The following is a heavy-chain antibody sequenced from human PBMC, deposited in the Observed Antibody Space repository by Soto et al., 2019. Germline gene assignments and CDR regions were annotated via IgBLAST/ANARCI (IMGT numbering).Heavy chain of an antibody. Sequence: SETLSLTCTVSGGSISSSSYYWGWIRQPPGKGLEWIGSIYYSGSTYYNPSLKSRVTISVDTSKNQFSLKLSSVTAADTAVYYCARHATGLEWLLSPDYWGQGTLVTVSS. CDR1: GGSISSSSYY. CDR2: IYYSGST. V-gene: IGHV4-39*01. J-gene: IGHJ4*02. D-gene: IGHD3-3*01. CDR3: ARHATGLEWLLSPDY.